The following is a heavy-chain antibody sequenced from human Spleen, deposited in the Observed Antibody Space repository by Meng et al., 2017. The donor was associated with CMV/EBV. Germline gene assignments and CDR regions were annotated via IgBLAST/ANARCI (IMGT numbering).Heavy chain of an antibody. CDR2: IIPILGIA. CDR1: GGTFSSYA. Sequence: SVKVSCKASGGTFSSYAISWVRQAPGQGLEWMGGIIPILGIANYAQKFQGRVTITADKSTSTAYMELSSLRSEDTAVYYCAREGSTSSNYGMDVWGQGTTVTVSS. CDR3: AREGSTSSNYGMDV. D-gene: IGHD2-2*01. V-gene: IGHV1-69*10. J-gene: IGHJ6*02.